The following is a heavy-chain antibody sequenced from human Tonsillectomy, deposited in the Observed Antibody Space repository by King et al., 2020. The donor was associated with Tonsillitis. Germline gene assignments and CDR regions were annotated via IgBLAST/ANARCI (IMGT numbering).Heavy chain of an antibody. D-gene: IGHD6-19*01. J-gene: IGHJ3*02. CDR2: IYPGDSDT. V-gene: IGHV5-51*01. CDR3: ARFAVARPEADAFDM. Sequence: EWQLVQSGAEVKKPGESLKISCKGSGYSFTNYWIGWVRQMPGKGLEWMGIIYPGDSDTRYSPSFQAQVTISADKSISTAYLQWSSLKASDTAMYYCARFAVARPEADAFDMWDQGTMVTVSS. CDR1: GYSFTNYW.